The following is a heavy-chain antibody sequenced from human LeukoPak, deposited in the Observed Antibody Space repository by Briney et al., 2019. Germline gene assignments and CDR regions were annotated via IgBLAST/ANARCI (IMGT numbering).Heavy chain of an antibody. D-gene: IGHD3-3*01. J-gene: IGHJ6*02. Sequence: SETLSLTCTVSGGSISSSSYYWGWIRQPPGKGLEWLGCIYYSGSTYYNPSLKSRVTISVDTSKNQFSRKRSSVTAADTAVHYCARRVITIFGVVINYGIDVWGQGTTVTVSS. CDR3: ARRVITIFGVVINYGIDV. CDR2: IYYSGST. V-gene: IGHV4-39*01. CDR1: GGSISSSSYY.